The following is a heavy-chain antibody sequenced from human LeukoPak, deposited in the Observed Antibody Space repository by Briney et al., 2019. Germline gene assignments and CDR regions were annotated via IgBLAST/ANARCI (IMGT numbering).Heavy chain of an antibody. J-gene: IGHJ1*01. D-gene: IGHD2-21*02. CDR2: ISGSSTYI. CDR3: ARGNYYCGGDCYTAEYFQH. V-gene: IGHV3-21*01. CDR1: GFTFINYS. Sequence: GGSLRLSCAASGFTFINYSMNWVRQAPWKGLEWVSSISGSSTYIYYADSLKGRFTISRDNAKNSLYLQMNSLRAEDTAVYYCARGNYYCGGDCYTAEYFQHWGQGTLVTVSS.